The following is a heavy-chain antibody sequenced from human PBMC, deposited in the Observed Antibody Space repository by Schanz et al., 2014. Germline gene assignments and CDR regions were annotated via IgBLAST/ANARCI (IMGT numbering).Heavy chain of an antibody. V-gene: IGHV1-69*08. CDR3: ARDGEAAAGCDY. CDR1: GGTFSSST. Sequence: QDQLVQSGAEVKKPGSSVKVSCKASGGTFSSSTLTWVRQAPGQGLEWMGLINPYDDTIDYAKKFQGRFTMTRDTSTTTVYMELSSLRSDDTAVYYCARDGEAAAGCDYWGQGTLVTVSS. CDR2: INPYDDTI. D-gene: IGHD6-13*01. J-gene: IGHJ4*02.